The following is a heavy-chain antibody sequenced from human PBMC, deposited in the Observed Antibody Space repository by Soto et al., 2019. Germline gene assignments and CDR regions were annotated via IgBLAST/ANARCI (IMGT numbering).Heavy chain of an antibody. Sequence: GGSLRLSCAASGFTFSDHYMDWVRQAPGKGLEWVGRTRNKANSYTTEYAASVKGRFTISRDDSKNSLYLQMNSLKTEDTAVYYCARGNGACTNGVCSETHYYYYYYMDVWGKGTTVTVSS. J-gene: IGHJ6*03. CDR3: ARGNGACTNGVCSETHYYYYYYMDV. CDR1: GFTFSDHY. D-gene: IGHD2-8*01. CDR2: TRNKANSYTT. V-gene: IGHV3-72*01.